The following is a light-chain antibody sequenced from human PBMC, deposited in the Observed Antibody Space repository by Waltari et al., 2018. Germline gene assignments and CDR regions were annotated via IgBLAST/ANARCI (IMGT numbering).Light chain of an antibody. Sequence: DIVMTQSPDSLAVSLGERATINCKSSQTLFSSSNNKNSLAWYQLKPGQPPKLLIFWASTRESGVPDRFSGSGSATDFTLTIDTLQAEDVAVYYCQQYYTTPTFGQGTKVEIK. CDR3: QQYYTTPT. V-gene: IGKV4-1*01. CDR1: QTLFSSSNNKNS. J-gene: IGKJ1*01. CDR2: WAS.